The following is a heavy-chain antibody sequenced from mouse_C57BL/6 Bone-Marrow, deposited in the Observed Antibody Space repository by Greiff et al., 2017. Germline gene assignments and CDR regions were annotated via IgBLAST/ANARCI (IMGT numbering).Heavy chain of an antibody. CDR3: ARDGYYSYYFDY. D-gene: IGHD2-3*01. CDR1: GYAFTNYL. Sequence: QVPVKQSGAELVRPGTSVKVSCKASGYAFTNYLIAWVKQRPGQGLEWIGVINPGSGGTNYNGKFKGKATLTADKSSSNAYMQLSSLTSEDSSVYIGARDGYYSYYFDYWGQGTTLTGSS. J-gene: IGHJ2*01. V-gene: IGHV1-54*01. CDR2: INPGSGGT.